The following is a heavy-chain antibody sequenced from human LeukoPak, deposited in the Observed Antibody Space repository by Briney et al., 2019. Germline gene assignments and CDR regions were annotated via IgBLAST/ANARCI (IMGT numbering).Heavy chain of an antibody. V-gene: IGHV4-59*08. Sequence: SETLSLTCTVSGGSISSYYWSWIRQPPGKGLEWIGYIYYSGSTNYNPSLKSRVTISVDTSKNQFPLKLSSVTAADTAVYYCARHLGDIVATTGGSDYWGQGTLVTVSS. CDR2: IYYSGST. D-gene: IGHD5-12*01. CDR1: GGSISSYY. CDR3: ARHLGDIVATTGGSDY. J-gene: IGHJ4*02.